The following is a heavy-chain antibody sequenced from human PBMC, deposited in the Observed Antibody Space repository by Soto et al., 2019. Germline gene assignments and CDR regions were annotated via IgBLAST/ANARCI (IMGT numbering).Heavy chain of an antibody. V-gene: IGHV3-30-3*01. Sequence: GGSLRLSCAASGFTFSSYAMHWVRQAPGKGLEWVAVISYDGSNKYYADSVKGRFTISRDNSKNTLYLQMNSLRAEDTAVYYCARDPEWELDSTGPYYFDYWGQGTLVTVSS. J-gene: IGHJ4*02. CDR2: ISYDGSNK. CDR1: GFTFSSYA. CDR3: ARDPEWELDSTGPYYFDY. D-gene: IGHD1-26*01.